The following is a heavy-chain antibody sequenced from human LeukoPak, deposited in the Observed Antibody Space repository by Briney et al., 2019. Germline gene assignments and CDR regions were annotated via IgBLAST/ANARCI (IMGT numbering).Heavy chain of an antibody. CDR3: ARGTYDSSGYLRW. CDR2: IIPILGIA. J-gene: IGHJ4*02. Sequence: SVKVSCKASGGTFSSYAISWVRLAPGQGLEWMGRIIPILGIANYAQKFQGRVTITADKSTSTAYMELSSLRSEDTAVYYCARGTYDSSGYLRWWGQGTLVTVSS. CDR1: GGTFSSYA. D-gene: IGHD3-22*01. V-gene: IGHV1-69*04.